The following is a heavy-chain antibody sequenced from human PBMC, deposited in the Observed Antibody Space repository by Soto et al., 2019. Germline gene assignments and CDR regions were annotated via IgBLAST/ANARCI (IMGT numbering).Heavy chain of an antibody. D-gene: IGHD6-19*01. J-gene: IGHJ5*02. Sequence: SETLSLTCTGSGGSISSYYWSWIRQPPGKGLEWIGYIYYSGSTNYNPSLKSRVTISVDTSKNQFSLKLSSVTAADTAVYYCARAQQWLVGDWFDPWGQGTLVTVSS. V-gene: IGHV4-59*01. CDR1: GGSISSYY. CDR3: ARAQQWLVGDWFDP. CDR2: IYYSGST.